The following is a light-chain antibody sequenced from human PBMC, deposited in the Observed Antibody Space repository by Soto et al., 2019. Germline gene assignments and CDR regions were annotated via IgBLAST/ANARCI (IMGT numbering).Light chain of an antibody. J-gene: IGKJ1*01. CDR2: GAS. CDR3: QQYNNWPPRGT. Sequence: EIVMTQSPATLSVSPGERATLSCRASQSVSSNLAWYQQKPGQAPRLLIYGASTRATGIPARFSGSGSGTEFTFTISSLQSEDFAVYYCQQYNNWPPRGTFGQGTNVEIQ. V-gene: IGKV3-15*01. CDR1: QSVSSN.